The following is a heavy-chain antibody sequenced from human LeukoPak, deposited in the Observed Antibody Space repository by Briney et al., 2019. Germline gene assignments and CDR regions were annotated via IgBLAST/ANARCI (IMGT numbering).Heavy chain of an antibody. J-gene: IGHJ4*02. CDR1: GFTFSSYS. CDR3: ARDPRLGYCSSTSCELVDY. Sequence: GGSLRLSCAASGFTFSSYSMTWVRQAPGKGLEWVSSISSSSSYIYYADSVKGRFTISRDNAKNSLYLQMNSLRAEDTAVYYCARDPRLGYCSSTSCELVDYWGQGTLVTVSS. CDR2: ISSSSSYI. V-gene: IGHV3-21*01. D-gene: IGHD2-2*01.